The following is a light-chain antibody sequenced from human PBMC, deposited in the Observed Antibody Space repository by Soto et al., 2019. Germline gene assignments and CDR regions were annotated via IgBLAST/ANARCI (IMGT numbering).Light chain of an antibody. Sequence: EIVLTQSPATLSLSPGERATLSCRASQTVGSYLAWYQHKPGQAPRLLIFDAFNRATGIPARFSGSGSGTDFTLTISSRERAEFAVSYCQQRSSGPRLTFGGGTKVEIK. CDR2: DAF. J-gene: IGKJ4*01. CDR3: QQRSSGPRLT. V-gene: IGKV3-11*01. CDR1: QTVGSY.